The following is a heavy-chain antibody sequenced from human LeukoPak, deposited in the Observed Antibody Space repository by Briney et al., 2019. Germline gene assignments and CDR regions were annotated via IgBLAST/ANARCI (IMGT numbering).Heavy chain of an antibody. Sequence: PGGSPRLSCAASGFTVSSNYMSWVRQAPGKGLEWVSIIYSGGSTFYADSVKGRFTISRDNSKNTLYLQINSLRAEDTAVYYCARGGSYLSAFDIWGQGTMTVSS. CDR1: GFTVSSNY. J-gene: IGHJ3*02. V-gene: IGHV3-53*01. D-gene: IGHD1-26*01. CDR2: IYSGGST. CDR3: ARGGSYLSAFDI.